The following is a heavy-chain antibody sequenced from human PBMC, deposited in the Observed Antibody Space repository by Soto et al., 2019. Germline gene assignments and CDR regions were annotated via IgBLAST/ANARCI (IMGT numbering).Heavy chain of an antibody. CDR2: IGISGDT. Sequence: GGSLRLSCGASGFTFSKFDMHWVRQPTGKGLEWVSTIGISGDTYYAVSVKGRFTISRDNAKNSLSLQMNSLRAGDTALYFCARGQEVGAHFFDSWGQGTQVTVSS. V-gene: IGHV3-13*04. CDR1: GFTFSKFD. CDR3: ARGQEVGAHFFDS. D-gene: IGHD2-15*01. J-gene: IGHJ4*02.